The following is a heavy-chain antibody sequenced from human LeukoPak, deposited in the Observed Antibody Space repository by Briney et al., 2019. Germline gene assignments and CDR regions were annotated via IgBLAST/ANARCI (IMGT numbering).Heavy chain of an antibody. CDR2: INHSGST. CDR1: GGSFTDYY. D-gene: IGHD1-20*01. CDR3: ASLTGTTDYYYYYMDV. Sequence: SETLSLTCAVYGGSFTDYYWSWIRQPPGKGLEWIGEINHSGSTNYNPSLKSRVTISVDASKNQFSLKLSSVTAADTAVYYCASLTGTTDYYYYYMDVWGKGTTVTVSS. V-gene: IGHV4-34*01. J-gene: IGHJ6*03.